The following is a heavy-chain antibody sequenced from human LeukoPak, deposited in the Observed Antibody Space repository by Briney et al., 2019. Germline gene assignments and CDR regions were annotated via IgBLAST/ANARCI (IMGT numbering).Heavy chain of an antibody. CDR1: GDSISPYY. D-gene: IGHD1-26*01. CDR3: ARYGSAWAFDY. Sequence: SETLSLTCTVSGDSISPYYWSWIRQSPGKGLEWIGYVYYSGSSNYNPSLKSRVTISVDTSKNHFSLKLSSVTAADTAVYYCARYGSAWAFDYWGQGALVTVSS. J-gene: IGHJ4*02. V-gene: IGHV4-59*01. CDR2: VYYSGSS.